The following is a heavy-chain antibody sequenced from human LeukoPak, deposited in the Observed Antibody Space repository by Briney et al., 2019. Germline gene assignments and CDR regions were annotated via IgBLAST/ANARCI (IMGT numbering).Heavy chain of an antibody. D-gene: IGHD6-25*01. J-gene: IGHJ2*01. CDR2: IHYSGST. CDR1: GGSISIYY. CDR3: ARQGGGFWYFDL. Sequence: SETLSLTCTVSGGSISIYYWSWIRQPPGKGLEWIGYIHYSGSTNYNPSLKSRVTISVDTSKNQFSLKLSSVTAADTAVYYCARQGGGFWYFDLWGRGTLVTVSS. V-gene: IGHV4-59*08.